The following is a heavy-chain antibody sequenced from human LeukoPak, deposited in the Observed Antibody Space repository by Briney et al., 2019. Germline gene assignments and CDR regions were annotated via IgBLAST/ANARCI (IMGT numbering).Heavy chain of an antibody. V-gene: IGHV1-2*02. CDR3: ARGEGYSYDTEDY. D-gene: IGHD5-18*01. Sequence: ASVKVSCKASGYSFTDHYLHWVRQAPGQGLQWMGWINPKNGGTHHAQRFQGRVTMTRDTSVTTVYMDLTSLGSDDTAVYYCARGEGYSYDTEDYWGQGTLVTVSS. J-gene: IGHJ4*02. CDR2: INPKNGGT. CDR1: GYSFTDHY.